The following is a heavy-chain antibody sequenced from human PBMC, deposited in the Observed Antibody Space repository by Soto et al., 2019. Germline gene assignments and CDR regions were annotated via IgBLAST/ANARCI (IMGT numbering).Heavy chain of an antibody. J-gene: IGHJ4*02. CDR2: ISSGSTYI. Sequence: EVQLVESGGGLVKPGGSLRLSCAASGFTFNTYGMNWVRQAPGKGLEWVSSISSGSTYIYYADSVKGRFTISRDNAKNSLYLQMNSLRAEDTAVYYCARVLAGYYYGSGSFDYWGQGTLVTVSS. CDR1: GFTFNTYG. V-gene: IGHV3-21*01. D-gene: IGHD3-10*01. CDR3: ARVLAGYYYGSGSFDY.